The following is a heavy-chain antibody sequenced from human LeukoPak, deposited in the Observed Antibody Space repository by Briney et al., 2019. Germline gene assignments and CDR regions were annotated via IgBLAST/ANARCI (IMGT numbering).Heavy chain of an antibody. CDR2: IKHDGSEK. J-gene: IGHJ4*02. V-gene: IGHV3-7*01. CDR1: GFIFTNYF. D-gene: IGHD1-26*01. CDR3: ARCRRGSYYLLDY. Sequence: GGSLRLSCAASGFIFTNYFMSWVRQAPGKGLEWVASIKHDGSEKYYVDSVKGRFTISRDNAKNSLYLQMNSLRAEDTAVYYCARCRRGSYYLLDYWGQGTLVTVSS.